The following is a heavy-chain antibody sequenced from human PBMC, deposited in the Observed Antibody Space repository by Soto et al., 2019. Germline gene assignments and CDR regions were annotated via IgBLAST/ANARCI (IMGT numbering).Heavy chain of an antibody. CDR1: GYTFTSYG. V-gene: IGHV1-18*01. J-gene: IGHJ4*02. D-gene: IGHD3-22*01. CDR2: ISAYNGNT. CDR3: ARVEEYYYDSSGYYYDY. Sequence: ASVKVSCKASGYTFTSYGISWVRQAPGQGLEWMGWISAYNGNTNYAQKLQGRVTMTTDTSTSTAYMELRSLRSDDTAVYYCARVEEYYYDSSGYYYDYWGQGTLVTVSS.